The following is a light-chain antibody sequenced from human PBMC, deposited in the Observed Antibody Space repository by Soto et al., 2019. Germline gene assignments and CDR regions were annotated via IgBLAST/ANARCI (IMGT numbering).Light chain of an antibody. CDR1: QAVSSIL. CDR3: QQHGTSPI. J-gene: IGKJ4*01. Sequence: EVVLTQSPGTLSLSPGERATLSCRASQAVSSILLAWYQQKPGQAPRLLIYGASSRATGIPDRFSGSGSGTDFTLTVSRLEPEDFAVYYCQQHGTSPIFGGWTKVEIK. V-gene: IGKV3-20*01. CDR2: GAS.